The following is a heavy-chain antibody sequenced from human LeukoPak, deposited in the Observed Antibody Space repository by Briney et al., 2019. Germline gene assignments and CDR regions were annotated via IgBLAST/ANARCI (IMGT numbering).Heavy chain of an antibody. CDR1: GFMFDGYV. J-gene: IGHJ4*02. D-gene: IGHD2-15*01. Sequence: GGSLRLSCAASGFMFDGYVMHWVRQAPGKGLEWVSLINGDGTRAYYADSVKGRFTISRHNSENSLSLQMNSLRTEDTAFYYCSKGYSSTWYQDGPDYWGQGILVTVSS. CDR3: SKGYSSTWYQDGPDY. CDR2: INGDGTRA. V-gene: IGHV3-43*02.